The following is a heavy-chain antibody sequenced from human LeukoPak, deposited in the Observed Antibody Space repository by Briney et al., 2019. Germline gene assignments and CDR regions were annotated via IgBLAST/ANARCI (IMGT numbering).Heavy chain of an antibody. CDR1: GGSISSGDYY. CDR2: IYYSGST. V-gene: IGHV4-30-4*08. CDR3: ARSYCTNGVCYFYYFDY. Sequence: SETLSLTCTVSGGSISSGDYYWSWIRQPPGKGLEWIGYIYYSGSTYYNPSLKSRVTISVDTSKNQFSLRLSSVTAADTAVYYCARSYCTNGVCYFYYFDYWGQGTLVTVSS. D-gene: IGHD2-8*01. J-gene: IGHJ4*02.